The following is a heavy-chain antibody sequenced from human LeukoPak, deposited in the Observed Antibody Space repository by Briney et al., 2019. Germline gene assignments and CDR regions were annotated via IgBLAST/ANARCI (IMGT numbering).Heavy chain of an antibody. CDR2: IWYDGSNK. CDR3: ARLYGSSWDFDY. D-gene: IGHD6-13*01. CDR1: GFTFSTYA. J-gene: IGHJ4*02. Sequence: GGSLRLSCAASGFTFSTYAMHWVRQAPGKGLEWVVVIWYDGSNKYYADSVRGRFTISRDNPKNTLYLQMNSLRAEDTAVYYCARLYGSSWDFDYWGQGTLVTVSS. V-gene: IGHV3-33*01.